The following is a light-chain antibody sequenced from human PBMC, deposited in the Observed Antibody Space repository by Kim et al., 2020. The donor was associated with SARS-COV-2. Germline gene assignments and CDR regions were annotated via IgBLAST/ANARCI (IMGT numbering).Light chain of an antibody. CDR3: ATWDSSLSVGV. Sequence: QSVLTQPPSVSAAPGHKVTISCSRSRSNIGNNPVSWYQQFPGTAPRLITYDNDKRPSGIPDRFSSSKSGTSATLGITGLRTGDEADYYCATWDSSLSVGVFGGGTQLTVL. CDR2: DND. J-gene: IGLJ3*02. CDR1: RSNIGNNP. V-gene: IGLV1-51*01.